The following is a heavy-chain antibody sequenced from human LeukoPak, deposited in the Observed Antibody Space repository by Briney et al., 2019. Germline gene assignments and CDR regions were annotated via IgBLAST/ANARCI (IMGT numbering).Heavy chain of an antibody. D-gene: IGHD2-15*01. V-gene: IGHV3-11*01. CDR3: ARVLRYCSGGNCYSGGLGYMDV. J-gene: IGHJ6*03. CDR2: ISRSGSTK. Sequence: GGSLRLSCAASGFTFSDYNMRWIREAPGKGLEWVSSISRSGSTKYYADSVKGRFTISRDNAKNSLFLQMNSLRAEDTAVYYCARVLRYCSGGNCYSGGLGYMDVWGKGTTVTISS. CDR1: GFTFSDYN.